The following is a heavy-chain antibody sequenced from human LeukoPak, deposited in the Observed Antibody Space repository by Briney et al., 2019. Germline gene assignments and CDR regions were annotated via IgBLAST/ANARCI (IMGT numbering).Heavy chain of an antibody. J-gene: IGHJ4*02. V-gene: IGHV4-4*02. Sequence: SGTLSLTCAVSGGSILTTNWWSWVRQPPGKGLEWIGEVHLNGTSNYNPSLKSRVSMSIDKSKNQLSLKLTSVTAADTAMYYCARESGAFSPFGFWGQGTLVTVSS. CDR3: ARESGAFSPFGF. CDR2: VHLNGTS. CDR1: GGSILTTNW. D-gene: IGHD1-26*01.